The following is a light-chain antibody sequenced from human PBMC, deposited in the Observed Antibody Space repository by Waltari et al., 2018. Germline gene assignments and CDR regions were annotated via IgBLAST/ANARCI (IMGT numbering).Light chain of an antibody. CDR3: QQYGTSVT. Sequence: EIVLTQSPGTLSLSPGDRATLSCRASQSIANKYVTWYRQRPVQPPSLLVFGASTRASGVPDRFSGSGFGTEFTLTISRLEPEDFAVYYCQQYGTSVTFGGGTKLEIK. J-gene: IGKJ4*01. CDR1: QSIANKY. V-gene: IGKV3-20*01. CDR2: GAS.